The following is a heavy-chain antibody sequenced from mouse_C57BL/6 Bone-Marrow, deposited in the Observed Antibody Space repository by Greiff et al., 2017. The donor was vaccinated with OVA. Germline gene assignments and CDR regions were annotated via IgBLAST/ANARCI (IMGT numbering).Heavy chain of an antibody. V-gene: IGHV1-55*01. D-gene: IGHD1-1*01. CDR1: GYTFTSYW. CDR3: ASPYYYGSSPFAY. Sequence: QVQLQQPGAELVKPGASVKKSCKASGYTFTSYWITWVKQRPGQGLEWIGDIYPGSGSTNYNEKFKSKATLTVDTSSSTAYMQLSSLTSEDSAVYYCASPYYYGSSPFAYWGQGTLVTVSA. J-gene: IGHJ3*01. CDR2: IYPGSGST.